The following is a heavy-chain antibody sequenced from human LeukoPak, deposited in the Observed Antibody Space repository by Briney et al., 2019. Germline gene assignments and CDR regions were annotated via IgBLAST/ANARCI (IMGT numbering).Heavy chain of an antibody. CDR2: INSDGSST. J-gene: IGHJ4*02. V-gene: IGHV3-74*01. Sequence: GRSLRLSCAASRFAFSSYWMHWVRQALGKGLVWVSRINSDGSSTSYADSVKGRFTISRDNAKNTLYLQMNSLRAEDTAVYYCVSVGATIYFDSWGQGTLVTVSS. D-gene: IGHD1-26*01. CDR3: VSVGATIYFDS. CDR1: RFAFSSYW.